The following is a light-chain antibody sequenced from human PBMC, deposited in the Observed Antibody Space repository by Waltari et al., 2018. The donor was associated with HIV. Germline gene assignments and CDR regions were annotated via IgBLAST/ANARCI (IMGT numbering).Light chain of an antibody. CDR2: GKN. J-gene: IGLJ2*01. V-gene: IGLV3-19*01. CDR3: NSRDSNGAHVV. Sequence: SSELTQDPTMSVTLGQTVKISCHGDRLKNYYAAWYQQKPRQAPLLILYGKNKRPSGIPDRFSGSFSGNSAYLTIIGTQAEDEAEYYCNSRDSNGAHVVFGGGTKLTVL. CDR1: RLKNYY.